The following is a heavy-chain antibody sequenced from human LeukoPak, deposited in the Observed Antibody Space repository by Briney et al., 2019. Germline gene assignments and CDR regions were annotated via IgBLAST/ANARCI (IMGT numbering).Heavy chain of an antibody. V-gene: IGHV1-8*02. CDR2: MNPNSGNT. Sequence: ASVKVSCKAPGYTFTDYYLHWVRQAPGQGLEWMGWMNPNSGNTGYAQKFQGRVTMTRNTSISTAYMELSSLRSEDTAVYYCARPDLRGGGWPDAFDIWGQGTMVTVSS. CDR3: ARPDLRGGGWPDAFDI. D-gene: IGHD6-19*01. CDR1: GYTFTDYY. J-gene: IGHJ3*02.